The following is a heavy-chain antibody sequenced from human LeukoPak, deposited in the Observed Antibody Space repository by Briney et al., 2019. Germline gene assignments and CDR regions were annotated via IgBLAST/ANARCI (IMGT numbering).Heavy chain of an antibody. CDR1: GFPFSSYA. J-gene: IGHJ5*02. D-gene: IGHD6-19*01. CDR3: AKGSGSGWYGWCPP. Sequence: PGRALRLSCSASGFPFSSYAMQSVRQAPGKGLEWDSSNDASGGCPYYAESVKGRFTISRDNSNNTFYLQMNNLRAEDTAVDFCAKGSGSGWYGWCPPWGEGPVDTVFS. CDR2: NDASGGCP. V-gene: IGHV3-23*01.